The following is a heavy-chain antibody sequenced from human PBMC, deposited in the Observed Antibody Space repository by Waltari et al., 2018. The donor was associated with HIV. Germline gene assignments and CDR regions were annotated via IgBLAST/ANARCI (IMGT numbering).Heavy chain of an antibody. V-gene: IGHV3-30*18. Sequence: SSYGMHWVRQAPGKGLEWVAVISYDGSNKYYADSVKGRFTISRDNSKNTLYLQMNSLRAEDTAVYYCAKDATTVTEGYYYYYGMDVWGQGTTVTVSS. CDR2: ISYDGSNK. CDR1: SSYG. CDR3: AKDATTVTEGYYYYYGMDV. J-gene: IGHJ6*02. D-gene: IGHD4-4*01.